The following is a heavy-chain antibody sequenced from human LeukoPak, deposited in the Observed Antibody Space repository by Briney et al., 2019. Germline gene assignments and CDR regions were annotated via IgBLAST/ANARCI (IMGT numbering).Heavy chain of an antibody. CDR3: ARGWERGAFDI. CDR2: INSDGSST. D-gene: IGHD1-26*01. Sequence: QPGGSLRPSCAASGFTFSSYWMHWVRQAPGKGLVWVSRINSDGSSTSYADSVKGRFTISRDNAKNTLYLQMNSLRAEDTAVYYCARGWERGAFDIWGQGTMVTVSS. CDR1: GFTFSSYW. J-gene: IGHJ3*02. V-gene: IGHV3-74*01.